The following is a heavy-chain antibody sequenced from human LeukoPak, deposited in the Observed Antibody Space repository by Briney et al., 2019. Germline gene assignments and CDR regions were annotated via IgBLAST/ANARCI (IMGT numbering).Heavy chain of an antibody. CDR1: GFTFSSYS. D-gene: IGHD3-22*01. V-gene: IGHV3-21*01. CDR2: ISSGSSNI. J-gene: IGHJ4*02. CDR3: ARDVSSGYYHRILGY. Sequence: GGSLRLSCAASGFTFSSYSMNWVRQAPGKGLEWVSSISSGSSNIYYADSVKGRFTISRDNAKNSLYLQMNSLRAEDTAVYYCARDVSSGYYHRILGYWGQGTLVTVSS.